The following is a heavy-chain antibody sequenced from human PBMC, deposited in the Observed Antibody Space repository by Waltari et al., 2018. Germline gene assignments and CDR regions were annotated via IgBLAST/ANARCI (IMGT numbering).Heavy chain of an antibody. J-gene: IGHJ3*02. CDR3: ARDQWFAFDI. D-gene: IGHD3-22*01. CDR1: GFTLRRSW. Sequence: EVQLVESGGGLVQPGGSLRLSCSATGFTLRRSWMSWVRQAPGKGPEWVANIMTDGSEEYYVDSVRGRFTISRDNAKNSLYLQMNSLRPEDTAVYYCARDQWFAFDIWGHGTMVTVSS. CDR2: IMTDGSEE. V-gene: IGHV3-7*01.